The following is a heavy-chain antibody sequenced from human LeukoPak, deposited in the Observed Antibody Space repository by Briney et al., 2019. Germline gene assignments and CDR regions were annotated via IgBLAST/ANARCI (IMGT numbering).Heavy chain of an antibody. V-gene: IGHV4-34*01. Sequence: SETLSLTCAVYGGSFSGYYWSWIRQPPGKGLEWIGEINHSGSTNYNPSLKSRVTISVDTSKNQFSLKLSSVTAADTAVYYCARDRPYSSSWYARYFDLWGRGTLVTVSS. CDR3: ARDRPYSSSWYARYFDL. D-gene: IGHD6-13*01. J-gene: IGHJ2*01. CDR2: INHSGST. CDR1: GGSFSGYY.